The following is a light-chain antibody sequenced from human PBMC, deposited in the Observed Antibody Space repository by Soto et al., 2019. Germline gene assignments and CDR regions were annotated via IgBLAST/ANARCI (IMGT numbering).Light chain of an antibody. V-gene: IGLV2-23*01. CDR1: SSNVGSYNL. CDR3: CSYAGSSNLV. J-gene: IGLJ3*02. CDR2: EDS. Sequence: QSALTQPASVSGSPGQSITISCIGTSSNVGSYNLVSWYQQHPGKASKLMVYEDSKRPSGVSNRFSGSKSGNTASLTISGLQAEDEADYYCCSYAGSSNLVFGGGTKLTVL.